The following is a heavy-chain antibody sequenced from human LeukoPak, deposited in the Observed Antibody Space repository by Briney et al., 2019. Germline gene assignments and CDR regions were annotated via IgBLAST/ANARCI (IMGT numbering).Heavy chain of an antibody. V-gene: IGHV3-13*01. CDR2: IGTTGAT. J-gene: IGHJ5*02. D-gene: IGHD5/OR15-5a*01. CDR3: ARDLGTGSVYTNRFDP. CDR1: GFTFSNYE. Sequence: GGSLRLSCVASGFTFSNYEMLWVRQGTGGGLEWVSAIGTTGATYYTGSVQGRLTISRENAKNSLYLQMNSLRAGDTAVYFCARDLGTGSVYTNRFDPWGQGTLVTVSS.